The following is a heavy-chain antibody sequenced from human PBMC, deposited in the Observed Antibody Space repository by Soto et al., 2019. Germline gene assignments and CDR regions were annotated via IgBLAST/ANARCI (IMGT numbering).Heavy chain of an antibody. Sequence: QVQLVQSGAEVKRPGASVKVSCKASGYTFTNYYMHWVRQAPGQGLEWMGVIHYSGATPTYAQKFQGRVTMARDTSTSTVYVELSSLTSEDTAVYYCARGGPVLATIGSFDYWGQGTLVTVSS. CDR2: IHYSGATP. J-gene: IGHJ4*02. CDR3: ARGGPVLATIGSFDY. CDR1: GYTFTNYY. V-gene: IGHV1-46*01. D-gene: IGHD3-16*01.